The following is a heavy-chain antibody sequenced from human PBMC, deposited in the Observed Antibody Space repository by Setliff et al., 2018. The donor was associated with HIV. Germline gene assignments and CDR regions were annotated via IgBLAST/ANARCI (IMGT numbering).Heavy chain of an antibody. CDR2: MNPNSGNT. Sequence: ASVKVSCKASGYTFTNYNINWVRQATGQGLEWMGRMNPNSGNTEYAQQFQGRVTMTRNTSISTAYMELSSLRSEDTAIYYCARGHSGNDYWGQGTLVTVSS. J-gene: IGHJ4*02. D-gene: IGHD1-1*01. CDR3: ARGHSGNDY. CDR1: GYTFTNYN. V-gene: IGHV1-8*02.